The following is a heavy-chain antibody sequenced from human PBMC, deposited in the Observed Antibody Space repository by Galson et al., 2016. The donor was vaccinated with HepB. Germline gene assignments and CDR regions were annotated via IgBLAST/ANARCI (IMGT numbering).Heavy chain of an antibody. D-gene: IGHD3-3*01. CDR1: GFTLDNYA. CDR2: ISWNSGSI. Sequence: SLRLSCAASGFTLDNYAMHWVRQVPGKGLEWVSGISWNSGSIAYVDSVRGRFTISRDNARNSLYLQMESLRPEDTALYFCVIQYYDFWSGYNAFDYWGQGTLVTVSS. V-gene: IGHV3-9*01. CDR3: VIQYYDFWSGYNAFDY. J-gene: IGHJ4*02.